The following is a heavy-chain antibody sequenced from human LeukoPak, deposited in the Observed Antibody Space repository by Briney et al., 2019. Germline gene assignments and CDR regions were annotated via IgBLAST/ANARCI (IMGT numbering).Heavy chain of an antibody. CDR3: AREGDGYKILPFDY. J-gene: IGHJ4*02. D-gene: IGHD5-24*01. CDR1: GYTFTGYY. CDR2: INPNSGGT. V-gene: IGHV1-2*06. Sequence: AASVKVSCKASGYTFTGYYMHWVRQAPGQGLEWMGRINPNSGGTNYAQKFQGRVTMTRDTSISTAYMELSRLRSDDTAVYYCAREGDGYKILPFDYWGQGTLVTVS.